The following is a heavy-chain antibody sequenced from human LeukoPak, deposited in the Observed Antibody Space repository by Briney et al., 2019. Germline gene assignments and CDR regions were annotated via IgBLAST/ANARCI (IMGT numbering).Heavy chain of an antibody. V-gene: IGHV1-69*05. CDR1: GGTFSSYA. Sequence: SVKVSCKASGGTFSSYAISWVRQAPGQGLEWMGRIIPIFGTANYAQKFQGRVTITTDESTSTAYMELSSLRSEDTAVYYCARTQVPDVTPYVSWFDPWGQGTLVTVSS. D-gene: IGHD2-2*02. CDR2: IIPIFGTA. CDR3: ARTQVPDVTPYVSWFDP. J-gene: IGHJ5*02.